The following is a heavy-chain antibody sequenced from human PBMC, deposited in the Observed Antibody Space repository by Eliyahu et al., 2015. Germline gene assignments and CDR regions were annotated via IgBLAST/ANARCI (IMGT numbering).Heavy chain of an antibody. D-gene: IGHD6-19*01. CDR3: AKVGPTAQKWLVFRGPNWFDP. Sequence: EVQLLESGGGLVQPGGSLRLSCXASGFTFSDYAMXWVRQVPGKGLEWVSAISASGPGSYYADSVKGRFTISRDTSKNTLYLQMNSLRAEDTAIYYCAKVGPTAQKWLVFRGPNWFDPWGQGTLVTVSS. V-gene: IGHV3-23*01. J-gene: IGHJ5*02. CDR2: ISASGPGS. CDR1: GFTFSDYA.